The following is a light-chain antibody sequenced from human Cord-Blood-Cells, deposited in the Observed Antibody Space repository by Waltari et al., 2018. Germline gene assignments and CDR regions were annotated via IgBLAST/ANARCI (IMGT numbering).Light chain of an antibody. V-gene: IGLV2-8*01. CDR3: SSYTGSNNLV. CDR2: EVR. J-gene: IGLJ3*02. CDR1: SRSVGGYDY. Sequence: QSALTQPPSASGSPAPSVTLLCTGTSRSVGGYDYVPLYHKPPGKPPKPMIYEVRKRPSGVPDRFSGSKSGNTASLTGSGLQAEDEADYDCSSYTGSNNLVFGGVTKLTVL.